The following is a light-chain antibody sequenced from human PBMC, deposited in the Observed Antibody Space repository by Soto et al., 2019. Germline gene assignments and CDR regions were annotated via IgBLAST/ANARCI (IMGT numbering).Light chain of an antibody. CDR2: KAS. Sequence: DIQMTQSPCTLSASVGDRVTITGSASQSISSWLAWYQQKPGKAPNLLIYKASSLNSGVPSRFSGSGSGTEFTLTISSLQPDDFAPYYCQQYITDSRTFGQGTKVDI. J-gene: IGKJ1*01. V-gene: IGKV1-5*03. CDR1: QSISSW. CDR3: QQYITDSRT.